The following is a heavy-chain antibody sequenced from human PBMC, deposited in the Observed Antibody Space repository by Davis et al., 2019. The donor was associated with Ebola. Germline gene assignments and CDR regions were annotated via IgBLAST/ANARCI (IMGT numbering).Heavy chain of an antibody. CDR2: ISYDGSNK. V-gene: IGHV3-30*18. CDR1: GFTFSSYG. J-gene: IGHJ4*02. Sequence: PGGSLRLSCAASGFTFSSYGMHWVRQAPGKGLEWVAVISYDGSNKYYADSVKGRFTISRDNSKNTLYLQMNSLRAEDTAVYYCAKDLYYYDSSDYSYWGQGTLVTVSS. CDR3: AKDLYYYDSSDYSY. D-gene: IGHD3-22*01.